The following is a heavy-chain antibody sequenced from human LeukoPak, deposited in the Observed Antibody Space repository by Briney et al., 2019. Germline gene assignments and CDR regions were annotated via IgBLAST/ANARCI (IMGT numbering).Heavy chain of an antibody. V-gene: IGHV3-33*01. J-gene: IGHJ4*02. CDR1: GFTFSSYG. D-gene: IGHD2-21*02. CDR2: IWYDGSNK. CDR3: ARGKYCGGDCYSFDY. Sequence: GRSLRLSCAASGFTFSSYGMHWVRQAPGKGLEWVAVIWYDGSNKYYADSVKGRFTISRDNSKNTLYLQVNSLRAEDTAVYYCARGKYCGGDCYSFDYWGQGTLVTVSS.